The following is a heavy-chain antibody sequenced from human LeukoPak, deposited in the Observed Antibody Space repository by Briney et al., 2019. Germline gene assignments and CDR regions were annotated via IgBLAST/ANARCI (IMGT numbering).Heavy chain of an antibody. CDR3: ARGRYSSSPFDY. CDR1: GGTFSSYA. V-gene: IGHV1-69*01. J-gene: IGHJ4*02. Sequence: GASVKVSCKASGGTFSSYAISWVRQAPGQGLEWMGGIIPIFGTANYAQKFQGRVTITADESTSTAYMELSSLRSEDTVVYYCARGRYSSSPFDYWGQGTLVTVSS. D-gene: IGHD6-13*01. CDR2: IIPIFGTA.